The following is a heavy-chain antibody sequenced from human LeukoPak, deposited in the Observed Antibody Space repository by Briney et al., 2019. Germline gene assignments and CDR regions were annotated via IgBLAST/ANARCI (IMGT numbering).Heavy chain of an antibody. J-gene: IGHJ4*02. CDR3: ARHEKRQPFDY. Sequence: RPSETLSLTCTVSGGSISSSSYYWGWIRQPPGKGLEWIGSIYYSGSTYYNPSLKSRVTISVDTSKNQFSLKLSSVTAADTAVYYCARHEKRQPFDYWGQGTLVTVSS. D-gene: IGHD5-18*01. V-gene: IGHV4-39*01. CDR1: GGSISSSSYY. CDR2: IYYSGST.